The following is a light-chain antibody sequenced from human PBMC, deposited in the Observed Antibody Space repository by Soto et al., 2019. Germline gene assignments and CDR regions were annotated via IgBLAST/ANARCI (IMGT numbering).Light chain of an antibody. CDR2: GAS. CDR1: QSVSSD. CDR3: QHYGSSWT. J-gene: IGKJ1*01. V-gene: IGKV3-20*01. Sequence: EIVMTQSPATLSVSPGERANLSCRASQSVSSDLAWYQQQPGQAPRLLIYGASTRATGIPDRFSGSGSGTDFILTIRRLEPEDFAVYYCQHYGSSWTFGQGTKLDIK.